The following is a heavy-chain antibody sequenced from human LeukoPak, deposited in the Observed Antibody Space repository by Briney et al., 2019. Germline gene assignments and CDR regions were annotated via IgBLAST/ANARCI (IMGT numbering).Heavy chain of an antibody. Sequence: GGSLRLSCVASGFTFNTYVMSWVRQAPGRGLEWVANIKQDGSERYYVDSVKGRFTISRDDAKSSLYLQMNSLRAEDTAVYFCGRSMDVWGQGTSVTVSS. CDR1: GFTFNTYV. V-gene: IGHV3-7*03. J-gene: IGHJ6*02. CDR2: IKQDGSER. CDR3: GRSMDV.